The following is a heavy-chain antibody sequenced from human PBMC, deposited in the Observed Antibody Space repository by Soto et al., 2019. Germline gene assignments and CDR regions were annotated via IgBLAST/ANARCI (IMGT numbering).Heavy chain of an antibody. J-gene: IGHJ4*02. CDR1: GFTVSSNY. Sequence: PGGSLRLSCAASGFTVSSNYMSWVRQAPGKGLEWVSVIYSGGSTYYADSVKGRFTISRHNSKNTLYLQMNSLRAEDTAVYYCARAVEDSSGWLDTLYFDYWGQGTLVTVSS. V-gene: IGHV3-53*04. D-gene: IGHD6-19*01. CDR3: ARAVEDSSGWLDTLYFDY. CDR2: IYSGGST.